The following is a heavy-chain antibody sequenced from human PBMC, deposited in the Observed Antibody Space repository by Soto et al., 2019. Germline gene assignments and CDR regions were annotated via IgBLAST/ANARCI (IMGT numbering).Heavy chain of an antibody. CDR3: AGLAPNGHIDY. J-gene: IGHJ4*02. D-gene: IGHD2-21*01. Sequence: LSLTCAVYGGSFSGYYWSWIRQPPGKGLEWIGEINHSGSTNYNPSLKSRVTISVDTSKNQFSLKLSSVTAADTAVYYCAGLAPNGHIDYWGQGTLVTVSS. V-gene: IGHV4-34*01. CDR1: GGSFSGYY. CDR2: INHSGST.